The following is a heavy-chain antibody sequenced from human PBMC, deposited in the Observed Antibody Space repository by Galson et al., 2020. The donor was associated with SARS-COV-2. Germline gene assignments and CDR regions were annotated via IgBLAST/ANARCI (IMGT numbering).Heavy chain of an antibody. CDR1: GGSISSHY. CDR3: SRAAVAGPFGH. V-gene: IGHV4-59*11. J-gene: IGHJ4*02. CDR2: IYNSGNT. D-gene: IGHD6-19*01. Sequence: SETLSLTCTVSGGSISSHYWSWIRQSPGKGLEWIGCIYNSGNTAYNPSLKSRVTISIEPSKNQFSLKVRSVTAADTAVYYCSRAAVAGPFGHWGQGTLVIVSS.